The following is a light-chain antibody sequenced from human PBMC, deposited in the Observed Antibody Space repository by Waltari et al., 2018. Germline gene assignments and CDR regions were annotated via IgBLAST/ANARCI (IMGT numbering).Light chain of an antibody. V-gene: IGKV4-1*01. J-gene: IGKJ2*01. CDR2: WAS. Sequence: IVMTQSPDSLAVSLGETPTLHTNSNPSLLLRFDNNNYLAWDQQKPGHPPNLLLYWASTRESGVPDRFSGSGSGTDFTLTISSLQPDDFATYYCQQYHSYPYTFGQGTALEIK. CDR3: QQYHSYPYT. CDR1: PSLLLRFDNNNY.